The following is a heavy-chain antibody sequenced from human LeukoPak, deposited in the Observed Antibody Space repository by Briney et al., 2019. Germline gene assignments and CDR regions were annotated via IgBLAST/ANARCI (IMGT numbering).Heavy chain of an antibody. D-gene: IGHD4-17*01. J-gene: IGHJ3*02. CDR3: ARAISDYDASDI. V-gene: IGHV3-21*01. Sequence: PGGSLRLSCAASGFTFSSYSMNWVRQAPGKGLEWVSSISSSSNFIYYADSVKGRFTISRGNAKNSLYLQMNSLRAEDTAVYYCARAISDYDASDIWGQGTMVTVSS. CDR1: GFTFSSYS. CDR2: ISSSSNFI.